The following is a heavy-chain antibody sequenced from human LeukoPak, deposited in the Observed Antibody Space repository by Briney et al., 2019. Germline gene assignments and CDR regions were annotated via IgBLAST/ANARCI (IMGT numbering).Heavy chain of an antibody. CDR2: TSSSSSYI. CDR1: GFTFSSYS. Sequence: GGSLRLSCAASGFTFSSYSMNWVRQAPGKGLEWVSCTSSSSSYIYYADSVKGRSTISRDNAKNSLYLQMNSLRAEDTAVYYCARAHNWKYGSFDFWGQGTLVTVSS. D-gene: IGHD1-7*01. V-gene: IGHV3-21*01. J-gene: IGHJ4*02. CDR3: ARAHNWKYGSFDF.